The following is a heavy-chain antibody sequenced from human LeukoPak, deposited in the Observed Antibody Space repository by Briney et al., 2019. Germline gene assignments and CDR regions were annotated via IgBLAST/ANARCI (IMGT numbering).Heavy chain of an antibody. CDR1: GFTFSSYN. CDR2: ISSGSGYI. J-gene: IGHJ4*02. V-gene: IGHV3-21*01. Sequence: GGSLRLSCAASGFTFSSYNMNWVRQAPEKGLEWVSSISSGSGYIYYADSLKGRFTISRDNAKNSLYLQMNSLRAEDTAVYYCATGGYYFDYWGQGTLVTVSS. CDR3: ATGGYYFDY.